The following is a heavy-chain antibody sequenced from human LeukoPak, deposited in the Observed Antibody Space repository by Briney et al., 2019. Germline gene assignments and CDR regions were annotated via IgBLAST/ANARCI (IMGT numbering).Heavy chain of an antibody. V-gene: IGHV4-61*01. D-gene: IGHD1-26*01. CDR3: SRERGPFCPFGY. Sequence: PSETLSLTCTVSGGSVSRGSYYWSWTRQPPGQGLEWIGEISLAGQTNYNPSLNGRVTMSLDKSSNQLSLHLTSVTAADTATYFCSRERGPFCPFGYWGQGALVIVSS. CDR1: GGSVSRGSYY. J-gene: IGHJ4*02. CDR2: ISLAGQT.